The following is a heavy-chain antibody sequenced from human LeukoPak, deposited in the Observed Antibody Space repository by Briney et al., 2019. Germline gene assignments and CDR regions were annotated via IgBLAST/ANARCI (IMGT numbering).Heavy chain of an antibody. Sequence: ASVKVSCKASGYTFTSYDINWVRQAPGQGLEWMGWMNPNSGNTGYAQKFQGRVTMTRNTSISTAYMELSSLRSEDTAVYYCARALYCTNGVCSYYYYYGMDVWGQGTTVTVSS. CDR1: GYTFTSYD. J-gene: IGHJ6*02. CDR3: ARALYCTNGVCSYYYYYGMDV. D-gene: IGHD2-8*01. V-gene: IGHV1-8*01. CDR2: MNPNSGNT.